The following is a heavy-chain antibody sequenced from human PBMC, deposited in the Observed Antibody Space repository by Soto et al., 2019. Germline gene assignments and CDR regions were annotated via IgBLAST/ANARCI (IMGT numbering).Heavy chain of an antibody. V-gene: IGHV1-46*03. Sequence: ASVKVSCKASGYTFTSYYMHWVRQAPGQGLEWMGIINPSGGSTSYAQKLQGRVTMTRDTSTSTVYMELSSLRSEDTAVYYCARRVGNYYDFWSGSIGREKGYYYYMDVWGKGTTVTVSS. CDR3: ARRVGNYYDFWSGSIGREKGYYYYMDV. CDR1: GYTFTSYY. J-gene: IGHJ6*03. D-gene: IGHD3-3*01. CDR2: INPSGGST.